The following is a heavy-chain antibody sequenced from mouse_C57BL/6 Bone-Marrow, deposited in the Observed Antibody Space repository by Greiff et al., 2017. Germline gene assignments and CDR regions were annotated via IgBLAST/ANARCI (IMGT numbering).Heavy chain of an antibody. CDR2: IDPSDSYT. CDR3: ARGDLDY. J-gene: IGHJ2*01. CDR1: GYTFTSHW. Sequence: QVQLKQPGAELVMPGASVKLSCKASGYTFTSHWMHWVKQRPGQGLEWIGEIDPSDSYTNYNQKFKGKSTLTVDKSSSTAYMQLSSLTSEDSAVYYCARGDLDYWGQGTTLTVSS. D-gene: IGHD2-13*01. V-gene: IGHV1-69*01.